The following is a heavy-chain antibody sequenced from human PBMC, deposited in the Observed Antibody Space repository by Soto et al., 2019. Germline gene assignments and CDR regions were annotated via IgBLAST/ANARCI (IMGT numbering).Heavy chain of an antibody. V-gene: IGHV4-39*01. CDR3: ARQSGVKKAARRTGVDY. Sequence: PSDTLSRTCTVLGGSISSSSYYWGWIRQPPGKGLEWIGSIYYSGSTYYNPSLKSRVTISVDTSKNQFSLKLSSVTAADTAVYYCARQSGVKKAARRTGVDYWGQGTLVTVSS. CDR2: IYYSGST. J-gene: IGHJ4*02. CDR1: GGSISSSSYY. D-gene: IGHD6-6*01.